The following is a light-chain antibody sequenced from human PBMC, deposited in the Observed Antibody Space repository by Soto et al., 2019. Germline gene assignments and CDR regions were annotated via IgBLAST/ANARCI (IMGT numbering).Light chain of an antibody. CDR3: QQYDDLPLT. V-gene: IGKV1-33*01. Sequence: DLPLTQSPSSLSASVGDRITITCQASRDIAHYLSWYQQKPGKAPQLLVYDASKLQTGVPSRFSGSASGTDFTFAISSLQPEDRATYFCQQYDDLPLTFGGGTKVEIK. CDR1: RDIAHY. J-gene: IGKJ4*01. CDR2: DAS.